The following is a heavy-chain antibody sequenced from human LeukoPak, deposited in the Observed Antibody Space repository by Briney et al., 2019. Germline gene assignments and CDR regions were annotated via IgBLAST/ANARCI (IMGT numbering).Heavy chain of an antibody. Sequence: GGSLRPSCAASGFTVSSNYMSWVRQAPGKGLEWVSVIYSGGSTYYADSVKGRFTISRDNSKNTLYLQMNSLRAEDTAVYYCASGGYDYVWGSYRINDLWGQGTLVTVSS. CDR1: GFTVSSNY. V-gene: IGHV3-66*01. CDR3: ASGGYDYVWGSYRINDL. J-gene: IGHJ4*02. CDR2: IYSGGST. D-gene: IGHD3-16*02.